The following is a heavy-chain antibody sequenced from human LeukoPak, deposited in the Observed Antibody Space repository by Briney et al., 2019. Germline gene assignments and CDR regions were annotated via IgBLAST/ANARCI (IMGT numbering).Heavy chain of an antibody. CDR3: ARDPGYGLGVDYGDY. Sequence: GGSLRLSCAASGFTVSGNYMSWVRQVPGKGLEWLSVIHRGGNTYYADSVKGRFTISRDSSKNTVFPQMDSLRAEDTAVYYCARDPGYGLGVDYGDYWGQGTLVTVSS. CDR1: GFTVSGNY. D-gene: IGHD3-10*01. CDR2: IHRGGNT. J-gene: IGHJ4*02. V-gene: IGHV3-66*01.